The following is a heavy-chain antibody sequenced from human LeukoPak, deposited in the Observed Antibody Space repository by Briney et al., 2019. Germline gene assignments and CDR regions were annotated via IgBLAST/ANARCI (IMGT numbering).Heavy chain of an antibody. CDR2: ISSSSSYI. CDR1: GFTVSSNY. CDR3: ARVHSYNAFDY. Sequence: GGSLRLSCAASGFTVSSNYMSWVRQAPGKGLEWVSSISSSSSYIYYADSVKGRFTISRDNAKNSLYLQMNSLRAEDTAVYYCARVHSYNAFDYWGQGTLVTVSS. V-gene: IGHV3-21*01. D-gene: IGHD5-18*01. J-gene: IGHJ4*02.